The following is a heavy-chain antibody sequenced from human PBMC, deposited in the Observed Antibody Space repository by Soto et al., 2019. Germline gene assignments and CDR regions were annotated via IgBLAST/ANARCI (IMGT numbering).Heavy chain of an antibody. J-gene: IGHJ3*02. CDR1: GFTFSNYW. D-gene: IGHD2-2*01. V-gene: IGHV3-7*01. CDR3: ARKNRIVVVPAAKNDAFDI. CDR2: IKQDGSEK. Sequence: EVQLVESGGGLVQPGGSLRLSCAASGFTFSNYWMSWVRQAPGKGLEWVANIKQDGSEKYYVDSVKGRFTISRGNAKNSLYLQMNSLGAEDTAVYYCARKNRIVVVPAAKNDAFDIWGQGTMVTVSS.